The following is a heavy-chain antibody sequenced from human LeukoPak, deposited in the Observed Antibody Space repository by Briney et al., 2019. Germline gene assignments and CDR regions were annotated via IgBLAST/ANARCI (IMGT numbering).Heavy chain of an antibody. CDR1: GFRFSDYG. CDR3: AKGDNYKPLYFDN. CDR2: IWYDRGKK. D-gene: IGHD1-20*01. V-gene: IGHV3-33*06. Sequence: GGSLRLSCAASGFRFSDYGMHWVRQAPGKGLEWVAVIWYDRGKKFYADSVEGRFTIPSDNSKNTLFLQMNSLRDEDTAVYYCAKGDNYKPLYFDNWGQGSLVTVSA. J-gene: IGHJ4*02.